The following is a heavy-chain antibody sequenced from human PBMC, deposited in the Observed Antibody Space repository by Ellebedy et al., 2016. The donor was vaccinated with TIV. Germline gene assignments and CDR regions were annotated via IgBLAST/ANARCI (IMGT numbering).Heavy chain of an antibody. CDR3: VRASTFGGVIAVEY. J-gene: IGHJ4*02. CDR1: GDSISSGDYY. D-gene: IGHD3-16*02. Sequence: SETLSLTCTVSGDSISSGDYYWSWIRQPPGKGLEWIGYIYYSWSTYYNPSLKSRVTISGDTSKNQFSLKLSSVTAADTAVYFCVRASTFGGVIAVEYWGQGTLVTVSS. V-gene: IGHV4-30-4*01. CDR2: IYYSWST.